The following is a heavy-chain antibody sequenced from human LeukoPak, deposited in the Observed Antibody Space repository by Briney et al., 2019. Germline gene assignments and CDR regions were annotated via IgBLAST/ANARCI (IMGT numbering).Heavy chain of an antibody. J-gene: IGHJ4*02. Sequence: GGSLRLSCAASEFTLSLYHINWVRQAPGKGLEWVAYISSSGRNSHYSDSVKGRFTISRDNSKNTLYLQMNSLRAEDTAVYYCAKGRPSYWGQGTLVTVSS. CDR2: ISSSGRNS. V-gene: IGHV3-48*01. CDR3: AKGRPSY. CDR1: EFTLSLYH.